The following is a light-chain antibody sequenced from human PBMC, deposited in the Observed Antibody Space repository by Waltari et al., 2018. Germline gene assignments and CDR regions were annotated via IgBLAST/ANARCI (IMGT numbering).Light chain of an antibody. CDR3: QQRSNWTPHT. V-gene: IGKV3-11*01. CDR2: DAS. J-gene: IGKJ2*01. CDR1: QSVGTY. Sequence: EIVLTQSPATLSLSPGETATLSCRASQSVGTYLAWYQQKPGQAPRLLIYDASNRATGIPARFRGSGSGTDFTLTISNLEAEDFAVYYCQQRSNWTPHTFGQEARLEIK.